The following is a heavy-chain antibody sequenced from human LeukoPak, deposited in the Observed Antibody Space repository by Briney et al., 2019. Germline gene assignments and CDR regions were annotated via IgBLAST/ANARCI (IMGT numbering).Heavy chain of an antibody. CDR3: ARVPNSSSWYAPSQFDY. D-gene: IGHD6-13*01. CDR1: GGSISSSSYY. V-gene: IGHV4-39*07. CDR2: IYYSGST. J-gene: IGHJ4*02. Sequence: SETLSLTCTVSGGSISSSSYYWGWIRQPPGKGLEWIGSIYYSGSTYYNPSLKSRVTISVDTSKNQSSLKLSSVTAADTAVYYCARVPNSSSWYAPSQFDYWGQGTLVTVSS.